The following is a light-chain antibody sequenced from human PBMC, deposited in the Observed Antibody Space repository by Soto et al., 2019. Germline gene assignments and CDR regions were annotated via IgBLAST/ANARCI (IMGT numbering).Light chain of an antibody. J-gene: IGLJ2*01. CDR2: EVS. CDR3: SSYTSSSIVV. CDR1: SSDVGGYNY. Sequence: QSVLTQPASVSGSPGQSITISCTGTSSDVGGYNYVSWYQQHPGKAPKLMIYEVSNRPSGVSNRFSGSKSGNTASLTISGLQAEDEADYYCSSYTSSSIVVVGGGTKLTVL. V-gene: IGLV2-14*01.